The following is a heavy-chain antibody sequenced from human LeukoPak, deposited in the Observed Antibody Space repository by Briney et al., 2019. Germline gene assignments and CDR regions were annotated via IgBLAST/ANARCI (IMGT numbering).Heavy chain of an antibody. J-gene: IGHJ5*02. V-gene: IGHV3-21*01. D-gene: IGHD4-17*01. Sequence: GGSLRLSCAASGFTFSSHSMHWVRQAPGKGLEWVASISTVGTYIYYAHSVKGRFTFSRDNAKNTLSLQMNSLRAEDTAVYYCTRSGGITVIKLKWFDPWGQGTLVTVSS. CDR1: GFTFSSHS. CDR3: TRSGGITVIKLKWFDP. CDR2: ISTVGTYI.